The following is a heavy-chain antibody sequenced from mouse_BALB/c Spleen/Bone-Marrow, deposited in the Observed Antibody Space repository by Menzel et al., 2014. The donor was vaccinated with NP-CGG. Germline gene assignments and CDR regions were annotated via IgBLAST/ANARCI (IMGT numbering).Heavy chain of an antibody. D-gene: IGHD2-10*02. V-gene: IGHV7-1*02. J-gene: IGHJ3*01. Sequence: EVMLVESGGGLVQPGDSLRLSCATSGITFSDFYMEWVRQPPGKRLEWIAASRNKAKHYTTEYSASVKGRFIVSRDTSQSILYLQMNALRAEDTAIYYCARDVGYGNYFVYWGQGTLVTVSA. CDR2: SRNKAKHYTT. CDR1: GITFSDFY. CDR3: ARDVGYGNYFVY.